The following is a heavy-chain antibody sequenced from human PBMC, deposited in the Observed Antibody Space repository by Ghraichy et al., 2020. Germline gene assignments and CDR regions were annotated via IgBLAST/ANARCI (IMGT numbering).Heavy chain of an antibody. Sequence: SETLSLTCTVSGGSISSYYWSWIRQPPGKGLEWIGYIYYSGSTNYNPSLKSRVTISVDTSKNQFSLKLSSVTAADTAVYYCARGRIAAAGTEYYFDYWGQGTLVTVSS. CDR1: GGSISSYY. V-gene: IGHV4-59*01. CDR2: IYYSGST. D-gene: IGHD6-13*01. CDR3: ARGRIAAAGTEYYFDY. J-gene: IGHJ4*02.